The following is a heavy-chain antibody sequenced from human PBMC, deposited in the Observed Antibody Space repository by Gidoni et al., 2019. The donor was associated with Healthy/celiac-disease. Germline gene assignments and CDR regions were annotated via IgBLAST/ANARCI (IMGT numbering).Heavy chain of an antibody. CDR1: GYTFTSYA. D-gene: IGHD6-6*01. CDR2: INAGNGNT. Sequence: QVQLVQSGAEVKKPGASVKVSCKASGYTFTSYAMHWVRQAPGQRLEWMGWINAGNGNTKYSQKFQGRVTITRDTSASTAYMELSSLRSEDTAVYYCARDQQAARVPTGEFDPWGQGTLVTVSS. J-gene: IGHJ5*02. V-gene: IGHV1-3*01. CDR3: ARDQQAARVPTGEFDP.